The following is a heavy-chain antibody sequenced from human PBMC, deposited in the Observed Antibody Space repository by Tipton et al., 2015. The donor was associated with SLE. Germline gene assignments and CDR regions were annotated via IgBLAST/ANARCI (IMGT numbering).Heavy chain of an antibody. V-gene: IGHV4-34*01. Sequence: TLSLTCAVYGGSFSGYYWNWIRQPPGKWLEWIGEINHSGSTNYNPSLKSRFTISVDTSKNQFSLKLSSVTAADTAVYYCARARATYYYGSGSYFDYWGQGSLVTVSS. CDR1: GGSFSGYY. J-gene: IGHJ4*02. CDR2: INHSGST. CDR3: ARARATYYYGSGSYFDY. D-gene: IGHD3-10*01.